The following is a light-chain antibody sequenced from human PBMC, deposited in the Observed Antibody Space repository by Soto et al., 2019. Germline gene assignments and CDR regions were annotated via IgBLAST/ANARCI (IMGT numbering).Light chain of an antibody. CDR2: AAS. Sequence: DIQMTQSPSSLSASVGDRFTITCRASQSISSYLNWYQQKPGKXPKXXIYAASSLQSGVPSRFSGSGSGTDLTITISSLQPEDFETYYCQQSYSTPPTFGGGTKVDIK. V-gene: IGKV1-39*01. CDR1: QSISSY. CDR3: QQSYSTPPT. J-gene: IGKJ4*01.